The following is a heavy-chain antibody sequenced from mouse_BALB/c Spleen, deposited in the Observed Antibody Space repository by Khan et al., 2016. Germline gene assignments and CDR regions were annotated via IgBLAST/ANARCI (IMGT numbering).Heavy chain of an antibody. Sequence: VQLQESGAELMKPGASVKISCKATGYTFSSYWLEWVKQRPGHGLEWIGDILPGSGSINFNERFKDKATFTADTSSNTAYLHLSSLTSEDSAVYYCARGNHWGHGTTLTVSS. J-gene: IGHJ2*01. CDR3: ARGNH. CDR2: ILPGSGSI. V-gene: IGHV1-9*01. CDR1: GYTFSSYW.